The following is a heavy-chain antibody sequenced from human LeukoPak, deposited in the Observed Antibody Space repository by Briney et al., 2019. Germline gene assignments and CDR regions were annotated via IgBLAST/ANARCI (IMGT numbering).Heavy chain of an antibody. Sequence: GGSLRLSCAASGFTFRSYWMNWARQAPGKGLEWVASINHNGNVNYYVDSVKGRFTISRDNAKNSLYLQMSNLRAEDTAVYFCARGGGVDVWGQGATVTVSS. CDR2: INHNGNVN. V-gene: IGHV3-7*03. J-gene: IGHJ6*02. D-gene: IGHD3-16*01. CDR3: ARGGGVDV. CDR1: GFTFRSYW.